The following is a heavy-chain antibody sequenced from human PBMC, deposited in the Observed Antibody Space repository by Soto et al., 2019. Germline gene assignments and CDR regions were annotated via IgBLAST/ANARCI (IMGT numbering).Heavy chain of an antibody. D-gene: IGHD2-2*01. J-gene: IGHJ4*02. Sequence: QVTLKESGPVLVKPTETLTLTCTVSGFSLSNAMVGVSWIRQSPGKALEWLAHILSSGEKSYSTSLKSRVTISKDTSRSQVVLTMTRMDPVDTATYYCASISQYAYDFDYWGQGTLVTVSS. V-gene: IGHV2-26*01. CDR2: ILSSGEK. CDR3: ASISQYAYDFDY. CDR1: GFSLSNAMVG.